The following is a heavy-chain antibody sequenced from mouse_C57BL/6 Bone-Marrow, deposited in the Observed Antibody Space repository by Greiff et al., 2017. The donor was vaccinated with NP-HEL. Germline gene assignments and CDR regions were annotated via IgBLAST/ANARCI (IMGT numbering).Heavy chain of an antibody. CDR3: TTITTVVAPG. Sequence: VQLQQSGTVLARPGASVKMSCKTSGYTFTSYWMHWVKQRPGQGLEWIGAIYPGNSDTSYNQQFKGKAKLTAVTSASTAYMELSSLTNEDSAVYYCTTITTVVAPGWGQGTTLTVSS. D-gene: IGHD1-1*01. V-gene: IGHV1-5*01. J-gene: IGHJ2*01. CDR1: GYTFTSYW. CDR2: IYPGNSDT.